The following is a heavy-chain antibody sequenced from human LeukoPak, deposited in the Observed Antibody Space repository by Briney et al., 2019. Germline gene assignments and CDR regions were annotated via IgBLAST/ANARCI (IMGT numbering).Heavy chain of an antibody. CDR1: GGSISNNYY. J-gene: IGHJ3*02. CDR2: IYHSGTT. Sequence: SETLSLTCTVSGGSISNNYYWGWIRQPPGKGLEWIGNIYHSGTTYYNPSLKSRVTILVDTSKNQFSLKLSSVTAADTAVYYCARAYDTSAYYCGDAFAIWGQGTMVTVSS. D-gene: IGHD3-22*01. V-gene: IGHV4-38-2*02. CDR3: ARAYDTSAYYCGDAFAI.